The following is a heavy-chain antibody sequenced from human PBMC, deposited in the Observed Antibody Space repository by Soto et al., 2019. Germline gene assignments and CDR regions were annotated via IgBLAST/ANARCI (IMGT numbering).Heavy chain of an antibody. Sequence: PGGSLRLSCAASGFTFSSYGMHWVRQAPGKGLEWVAVISYDGSNKYYADSVKGRFTISRDNSKNTLYLQMNSLRAEDTAVYYCAKDPHVWFGELWDYYYYGMDVWGQGTTVTVSS. D-gene: IGHD3-10*01. V-gene: IGHV3-30*18. CDR3: AKDPHVWFGELWDYYYYGMDV. CDR1: GFTFSSYG. J-gene: IGHJ6*02. CDR2: ISYDGSNK.